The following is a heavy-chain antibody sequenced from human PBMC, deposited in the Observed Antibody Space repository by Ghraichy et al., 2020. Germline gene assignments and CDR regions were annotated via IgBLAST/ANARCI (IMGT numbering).Heavy chain of an antibody. CDR2: IDSDGRTT. D-gene: IGHD2-15*01. Sequence: GGYLRLSCEGSGFTFSSSWIHWIRRGPGKGLVWISHIDSDGRTTTYADSVRGRFTISRDNGKNTVYLQMDSLSADDTADYYCARDRRHPASPPPFYYGLDVWGQGTTVTVS. CDR3: ARDRRHPASPPPFYYGLDV. V-gene: IGHV3-74*03. CDR1: GFTFSSSW. J-gene: IGHJ6*02.